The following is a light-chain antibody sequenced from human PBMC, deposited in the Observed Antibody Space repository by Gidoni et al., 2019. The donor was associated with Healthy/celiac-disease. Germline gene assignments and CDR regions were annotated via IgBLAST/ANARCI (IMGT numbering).Light chain of an antibody. Sequence: DIQMTQSPSTLAASVGDRVTITCRASQSISSWLAWYQQKHGKAPKLLLYDASRLESGVPSRFSGSGSVTEFTLTISSLQPDDFAPYYCQQYNSYSGTFXQGTKVEIK. CDR2: DAS. V-gene: IGKV1-5*01. J-gene: IGKJ1*01. CDR1: QSISSW. CDR3: QQYNSYSGT.